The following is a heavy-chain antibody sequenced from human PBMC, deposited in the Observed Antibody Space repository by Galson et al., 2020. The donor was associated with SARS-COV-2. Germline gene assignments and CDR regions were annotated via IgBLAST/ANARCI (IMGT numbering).Heavy chain of an antibody. D-gene: IGHD4-4*01. CDR1: GGSISSSSYY. Sequence: SETLSLTCTVSGGSISSSSYYWSWIRQPPGKGLEWIRSIYYSGSTYYNPSLKSPITIPVDTSTNQFSLKLSSVTAADTAVYYCARPMTTVTTVFHDAFDIWGKGTMVTVSS. CDR3: ARPMTTVTTVFHDAFDI. CDR2: IYYSGST. J-gene: IGHJ3*02. V-gene: IGHV4-39*01.